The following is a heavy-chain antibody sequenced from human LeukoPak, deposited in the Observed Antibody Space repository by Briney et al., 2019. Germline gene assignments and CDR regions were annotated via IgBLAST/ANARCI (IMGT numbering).Heavy chain of an antibody. CDR1: GGTFSSYT. V-gene: IGHV1-69*05. CDR2: IIPIFGTA. D-gene: IGHD6-19*01. J-gene: IGHJ4*02. CDR3: ARVADSSGWHYYFDY. Sequence: SVKVSCKASGGTFSSYTISWVRQAPGQGLEWMGGIIPIFGTANYAQKFQGRVTITTDESTSTAYMELSSLRSEDTAVYYCARVADSSGWHYYFDYWGQGTLVTVSS.